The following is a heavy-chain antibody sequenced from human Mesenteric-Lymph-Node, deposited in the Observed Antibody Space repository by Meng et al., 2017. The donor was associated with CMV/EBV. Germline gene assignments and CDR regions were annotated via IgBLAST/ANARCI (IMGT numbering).Heavy chain of an antibody. CDR3: ARLAMSRHHLGHYYYYGMDV. V-gene: IGHV4-59*01. D-gene: IGHD2-2*01. Sequence: SETLSLTCTVSGGSISSYYWSWIRQPPGKGLEWIGYIYYSGSTNYNPSLKSRVTISVDTSKNQFSLKLSSVAAADTAVYYRARLAMSRHHLGHYYYYGMDVWGQGTKVTVSS. CDR2: IYYSGST. CDR1: GGSISSYY. J-gene: IGHJ6*02.